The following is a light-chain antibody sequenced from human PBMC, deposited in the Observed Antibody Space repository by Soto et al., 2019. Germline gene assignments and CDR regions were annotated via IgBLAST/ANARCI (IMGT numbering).Light chain of an antibody. CDR3: QQYDSFPRT. J-gene: IGKJ1*01. V-gene: IGKV1-5*03. CDR1: QSISSC. CDR2: SAS. Sequence: DIHITHSPITLSVSAVDRVTLSCRASQSISSCFAWYQQKPGQAPNLLIYSASTIDAGIPSRFSGSGSGTEFTLTISSLQPDDFATYYCQQYDSFPRTFGQGTKVDIK.